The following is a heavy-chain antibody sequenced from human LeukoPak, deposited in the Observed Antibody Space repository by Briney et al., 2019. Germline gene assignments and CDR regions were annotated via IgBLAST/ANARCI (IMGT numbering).Heavy chain of an antibody. Sequence: SETLSLTCTVSGDSISSGTYYWNWIRQPAGKGLEWIGRIYTSGSTIYNPSLKSRVTISVDTSKNQFSLKLSSVTAADTAVYYCARGGSDDSGGAFDIWGQGTMVTVSS. CDR3: ARGGSDDSGGAFDI. J-gene: IGHJ3*02. D-gene: IGHD3-10*01. CDR2: IYTSGST. V-gene: IGHV4-61*02. CDR1: GDSISSGTYY.